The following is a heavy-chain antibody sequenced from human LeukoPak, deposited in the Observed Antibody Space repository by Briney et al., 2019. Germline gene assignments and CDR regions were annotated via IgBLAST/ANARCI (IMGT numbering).Heavy chain of an antibody. CDR1: GFTFSNYA. V-gene: IGHV3-23*01. D-gene: IGHD3-9*01. J-gene: IGHJ6*04. CDR3: AKYLPANGPATPRHYYYGMTV. CDR2: NTGSGFSS. Sequence: GGSLRLSCTASGFTFSNYAMIWVRQAPGKGLEWVSLNTGSGFSSYYADSVKGRFTTSRDNSKNTLYLQMNSLRADDTAIYYCAKYLPANGPATPRHYYYGMTVGAKGPTSTVS.